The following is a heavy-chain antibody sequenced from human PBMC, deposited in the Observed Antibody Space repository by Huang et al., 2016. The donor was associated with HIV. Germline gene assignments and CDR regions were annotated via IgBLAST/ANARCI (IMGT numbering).Heavy chain of an antibody. V-gene: IGHV4-34*01. CDR2: INHGGST. CDR1: GGSLSGYY. J-gene: IGHJ2*01. Sequence: QVQLYQWGAGPLKPSETLSLTCGVSGGSLSGYYWNWLRQSPGKGLEWIGEINHGGSTKYNPSFKSRVTISVDTSKIQFSLNLTSVTATDTAVYYCATSSSGGGWHLDIWGHGTLVTVS. CDR3: ATSSSGGGWHLDI. D-gene: IGHD6-19*01.